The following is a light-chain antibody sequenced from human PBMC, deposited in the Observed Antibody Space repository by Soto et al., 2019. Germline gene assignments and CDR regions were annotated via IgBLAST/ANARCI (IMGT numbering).Light chain of an antibody. CDR2: RNN. Sequence: QSVLTQPPSASGTPGQRVTISCSGGSSNIGTNFVSWYQLLPGTAPKLLSFRNNQRPSGVPDRFSGSRSGTSAPLAISGLRSEDEADYFCAAWDDNLSALVFGGGTKLTVL. CDR3: AAWDDNLSALV. CDR1: SSNIGTNF. V-gene: IGLV1-47*01. J-gene: IGLJ2*01.